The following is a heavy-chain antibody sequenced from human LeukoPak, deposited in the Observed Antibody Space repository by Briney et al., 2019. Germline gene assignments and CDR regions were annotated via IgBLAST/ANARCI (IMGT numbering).Heavy chain of an antibody. CDR2: FDPEDGET. J-gene: IGHJ6*02. CDR1: GYTLTELS. D-gene: IGHD3-10*01. V-gene: IGHV1-24*01. Sequence: GASVKVSCKVSGYTLTELSMHWVQQAPGKGLEWMGGFDPEDGETIYAQKFQGRVTMTEDTSTDTAYMELSSLRSEDTAVYYCATVRRITMVRGAMAGYYGMDVWGQGTTVTVSS. CDR3: ATVRRITMVRGAMAGYYGMDV.